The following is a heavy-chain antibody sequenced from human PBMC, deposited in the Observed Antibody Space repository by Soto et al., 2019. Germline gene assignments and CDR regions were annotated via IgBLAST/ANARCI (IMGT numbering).Heavy chain of an antibody. V-gene: IGHV3-33*01. CDR2: ISFDGINK. Sequence: GGSLRLSCAASGFTFSGSGMHWVRQAQGKGLAWVALISFDGINKYYTDSVKGRFTISRDNSKNTLFLQMNSLRAEDTAVFYCARAIGGSKRPLYDWGQGALVTV. J-gene: IGHJ4*02. CDR1: GFTFSGSG. CDR3: ARAIGGSKRPLYD. D-gene: IGHD1-26*01.